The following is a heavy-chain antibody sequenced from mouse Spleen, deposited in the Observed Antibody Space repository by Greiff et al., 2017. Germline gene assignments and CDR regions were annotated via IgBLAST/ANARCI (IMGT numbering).Heavy chain of an antibody. CDR1: GYTFTDYN. CDR2: INPNNGGT. CDR3: ARRVYYGSSHWYFDV. J-gene: IGHJ1*01. Sequence: EVKLQESGPELVKPGASVKIPCKASGYTFTDYNMDWVKQSHGKSLEWIGDINPNNGGTIYNQKFKGKATLTVDKSSSTAYMELRSLTSEDTAVYYCARRVYYGSSHWYFDVWGAGTTVTVSS. D-gene: IGHD1-1*01. V-gene: IGHV1-18*01.